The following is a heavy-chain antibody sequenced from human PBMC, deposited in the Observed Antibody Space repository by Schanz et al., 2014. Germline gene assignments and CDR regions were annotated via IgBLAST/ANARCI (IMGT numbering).Heavy chain of an antibody. CDR1: GFTFGDYA. J-gene: IGHJ3*01. Sequence: EVQLLESGGGLVQPGGSLRLSCAASGFTFGDYAMTWVRQAPGKGLEWVSAISGSGGSTYYADSVKGRFTISRDNSKSTLYLQMNSLETEDTAVYYCTTDNGHFAFDFWGQGTMVTVSS. D-gene: IGHD2-8*01. CDR2: ISGSGGST. CDR3: TTDNGHFAFDF. V-gene: IGHV3-23*01.